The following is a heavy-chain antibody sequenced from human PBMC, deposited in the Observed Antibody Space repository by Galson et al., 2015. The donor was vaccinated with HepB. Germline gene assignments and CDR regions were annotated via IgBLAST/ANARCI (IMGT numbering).Heavy chain of an antibody. Sequence: ETLSLTCTVSGGSIRNYYWSWIRQPPGKGLEWVGHISDTGSTKYDPSLKSRVTMSVDTSKTQLSLRLSCVNAADTAIYYCAREVSGDYGGHFDNWGQGTLVTVSS. D-gene: IGHD3-3*01. J-gene: IGHJ4*02. V-gene: IGHV4-59*01. CDR2: ISDTGST. CDR3: AREVSGDYGGHFDN. CDR1: GGSIRNYY.